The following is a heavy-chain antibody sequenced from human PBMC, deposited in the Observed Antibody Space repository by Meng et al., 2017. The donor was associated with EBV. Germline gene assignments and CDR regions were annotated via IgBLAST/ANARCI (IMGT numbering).Heavy chain of an antibody. CDR3: ARHRLWSGYFRSPYDY. J-gene: IGHJ4*02. D-gene: IGHD3-3*01. V-gene: IGHV4-61*01. CDR1: GGSVNNESYY. Sequence: QVQLQESGPGLVKPSETLSLTCTVSGGSVNNESYYWGWIRQPPGKGLEYIGYIYYTGSTNYNSSLKSRVTISVDTSKNQFSLKLSSVTAADTAVYYCARHRLWSGYFRSPYDYWGQGTLVTVSS. CDR2: IYYTGST.